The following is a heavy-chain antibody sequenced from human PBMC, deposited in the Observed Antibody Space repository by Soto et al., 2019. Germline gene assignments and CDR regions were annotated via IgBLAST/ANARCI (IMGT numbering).Heavy chain of an antibody. D-gene: IGHD3-22*01. CDR1: GYFFNNYW. CDR2: IYPGDSDT. CDR3: AKSSYSSGYYFFEY. Sequence: GESLKISCKGSGYFFNNYWIGWVRQMPGKGLEWMGIIYPGDSDTRYSPSFQGQVTISADKSISTAYLQWSSLKASDTAMYYCAKSSYSSGYYFFEYWGQGTLVTVSS. J-gene: IGHJ4*02. V-gene: IGHV5-51*01.